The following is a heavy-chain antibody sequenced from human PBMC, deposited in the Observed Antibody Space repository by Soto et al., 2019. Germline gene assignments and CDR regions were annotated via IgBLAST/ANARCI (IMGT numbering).Heavy chain of an antibody. D-gene: IGHD3-22*01. J-gene: IGHJ4*02. Sequence: PGGSLRLSCAASGFTFSSYGMHWVRQAPGKGLEWVAVISYDGSNKYYADSVKGRFTISRDNSKNTLYLQMNSLRAEDTAVYYCAPNPSYDSSGFHYWGQGTLVTVSS. CDR2: ISYDGSNK. CDR1: GFTFSSYG. CDR3: APNPSYDSSGFHY. V-gene: IGHV3-30*03.